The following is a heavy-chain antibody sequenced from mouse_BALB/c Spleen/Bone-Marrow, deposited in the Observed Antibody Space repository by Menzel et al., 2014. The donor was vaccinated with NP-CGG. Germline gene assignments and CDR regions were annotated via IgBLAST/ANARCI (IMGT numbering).Heavy chain of an antibody. D-gene: IGHD2-1*01. Sequence: VQLQQSGPELVKPGASMKISCKASGYSFTGYTMNWVKQSHGKNLEWIGLINPYNGGTSYNQKFKGKATLTVDKSSRTAYMELLSLTTEDSAVYYFARDYGNPGPFAYWGQGTLVTVSA. CDR1: GYSFTGYT. CDR3: ARDYGNPGPFAY. CDR2: INPYNGGT. J-gene: IGHJ3*01. V-gene: IGHV1-26*01.